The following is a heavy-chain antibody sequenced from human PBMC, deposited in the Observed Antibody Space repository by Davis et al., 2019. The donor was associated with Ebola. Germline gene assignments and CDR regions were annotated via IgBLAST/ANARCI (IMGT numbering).Heavy chain of an antibody. D-gene: IGHD5-18*01. J-gene: IGHJ4*02. Sequence: PSETLSLTCTVSGGSISSYYWSWIRQPPGKGLEWIGYIYYSGSTNYNPSLKSRVTISVDTSKNQFSLKLSSVTAADTAVYYCARALRRGYSYGYIWDYWGQGTLVTVSS. CDR3: ARALRRGYSYGYIWDY. V-gene: IGHV4-59*01. CDR1: GGSISSYY. CDR2: IYYSGST.